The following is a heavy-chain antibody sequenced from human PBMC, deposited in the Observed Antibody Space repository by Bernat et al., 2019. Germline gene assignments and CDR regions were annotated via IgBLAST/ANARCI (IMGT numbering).Heavy chain of an antibody. J-gene: IGHJ4*02. V-gene: IGHV3-30*04. CDR2: ISSDGRGT. CDR3: AREGADSHTSSFDY. D-gene: IGHD1-26*01. Sequence: QVQLVESGGGVVQPGRSLRLSCAASGFTFNNYAMHWVRQAPGKGLEWVAFISSDGRGTFYADSVKGRFTISRDNSKNTLFLQMNSLSAEDTAVYYCAREGADSHTSSFDYWGQGTLVTVSS. CDR1: GFTFNNYA.